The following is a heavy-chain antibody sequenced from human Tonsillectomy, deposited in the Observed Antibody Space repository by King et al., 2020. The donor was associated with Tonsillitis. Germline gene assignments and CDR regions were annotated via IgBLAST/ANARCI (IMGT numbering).Heavy chain of an antibody. V-gene: IGHV3-7*01. CDR3: ARDSNGSGSYYNVFYYYYYMDV. D-gene: IGHD3-10*01. CDR1: GFTFSSYW. Sequence: VQLVQSGGGLVQPGGSLRLSCAASGFTFSSYWMSWVRQAPGKGLEWVANIKQDGSEKYYVDSVKGRFTISRDNAKNSLYLQMNSLMAEDTAVYYCARDSNGSGSYYNVFYYYYYMDVWGKGTTVTVSS. CDR2: IKQDGSEK. J-gene: IGHJ6*03.